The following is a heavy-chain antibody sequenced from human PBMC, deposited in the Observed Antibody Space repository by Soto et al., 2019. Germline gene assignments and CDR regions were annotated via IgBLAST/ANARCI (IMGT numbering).Heavy chain of an antibody. CDR2: IWYDGSNK. CDR1: GFTFSSSG. J-gene: IGHJ3*02. Sequence: QVQLVESGGGVVQPGRSLRLSCAASGFTFSSSGMHWVRQAPGTGLEWVAVIWYDGSNKYYADSVKGRFTISRDNSKNTLYLQMNSLRAEDTAVYYCARVVVTVITVTTGGDAFDIWGQGTMVTVSS. V-gene: IGHV3-33*01. CDR3: ARVVVTVITVTTGGDAFDI. D-gene: IGHD4-17*01.